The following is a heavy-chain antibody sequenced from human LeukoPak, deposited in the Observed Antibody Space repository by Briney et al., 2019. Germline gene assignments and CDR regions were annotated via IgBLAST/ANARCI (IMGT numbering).Heavy chain of an antibody. CDR1: GFSFNIYG. J-gene: IGHJ4*02. CDR3: ARDLAAAENY. D-gene: IGHD6-13*01. CDR2: ISSSGSTI. Sequence: GGSLRLSCAASGFSFNIYGMNWVRQAPGKGLEWVSYISSSGSTIYYADSVKGRFAISRDNAKNSLYLQMNSLRAEDTAVYYCARDLAAAENYWGQGTLVTVSS. V-gene: IGHV3-48*04.